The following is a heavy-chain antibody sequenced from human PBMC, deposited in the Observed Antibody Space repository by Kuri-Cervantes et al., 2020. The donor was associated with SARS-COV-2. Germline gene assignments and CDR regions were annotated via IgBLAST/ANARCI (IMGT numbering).Heavy chain of an antibody. D-gene: IGHD5-18*01. CDR3: VCDTNRVKVY. Sequence: LSLTCAVSGFTFRSYWMSWVRQAPGKGLEYVANINQDGSATYYVDSAKGRFTISRDNTESSLYLQMNSLRAEDTAVYYCVCDTNRVKVYWGQGTLVTVSS. CDR2: INQDGSAT. V-gene: IGHV3-7*02. J-gene: IGHJ4*02. CDR1: GFTFRSYW.